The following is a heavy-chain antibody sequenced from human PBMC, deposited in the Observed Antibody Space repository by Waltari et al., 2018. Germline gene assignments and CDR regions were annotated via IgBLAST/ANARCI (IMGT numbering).Heavy chain of an antibody. CDR2: IWEDGSNK. V-gene: IGHV3-33*01. Sequence: QVQLVESGGGVVQPGRSLRLSCAASGFTFSSYGMHWVRQAPGTGLEWVAVIWEDGSNKHYADSVEGRFTISRDNSKNTLYLQMNSLRAEDTAVYYCARDIDYSGSYVDYWGQGTLVTVSS. CDR3: ARDIDYSGSYVDY. J-gene: IGHJ4*02. CDR1: GFTFSSYG. D-gene: IGHD1-26*01.